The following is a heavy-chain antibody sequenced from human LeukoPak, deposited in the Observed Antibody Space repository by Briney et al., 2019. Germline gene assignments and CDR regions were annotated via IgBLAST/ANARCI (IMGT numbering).Heavy chain of an antibody. CDR2: MNPTGGKT. CDR3: ARGFYDSSGYSHDAFDV. Sequence: ASVKVSCKALGYTFTSYTSYDINWVRQASGQGLEWMGWMNPTGGKTGYAQMFQGRVTMTWDTSLNTVYMELSGLTSEDTAVYYCARGFYDSSGYSHDAFDVWGQGSMVTVSS. D-gene: IGHD3-22*01. CDR1: GYTFTSYTSYD. V-gene: IGHV1-8*01. J-gene: IGHJ3*01.